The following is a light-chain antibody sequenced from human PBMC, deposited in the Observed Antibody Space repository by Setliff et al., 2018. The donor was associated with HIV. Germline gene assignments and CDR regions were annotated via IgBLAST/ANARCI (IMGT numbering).Light chain of an antibody. V-gene: IGLV2-14*03. J-gene: IGLJ1*01. Sequence: QSALTQPGSVSGSPGQSITISCTGTSSDVGGYNYVSWYQQHPGKAPNVVIYDVTNRPSGIPNRFSGSKSGNMASLTISGLQAEDEAVYYCNSKTGTITYVFGTGTKVTVL. CDR2: DVT. CDR3: NSKTGTITYV. CDR1: SSDVGGYNY.